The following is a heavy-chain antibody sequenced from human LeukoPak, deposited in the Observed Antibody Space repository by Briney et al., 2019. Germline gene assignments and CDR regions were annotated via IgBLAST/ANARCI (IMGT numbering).Heavy chain of an antibody. V-gene: IGHV3-66*02. D-gene: IGHD1-26*01. J-gene: IGHJ4*02. CDR3: ARDSVGAKYFDY. Sequence: GGSLRLSCAASGFTVSSNYMSWVRQAPGKGLAWVSVIYSGGSTYYADSVKGRFTISRDNSKNTLYLQMNSLRAEDTAVYYCARDSVGAKYFDYWGQGTLVTVSS. CDR1: GFTVSSNY. CDR2: IYSGGST.